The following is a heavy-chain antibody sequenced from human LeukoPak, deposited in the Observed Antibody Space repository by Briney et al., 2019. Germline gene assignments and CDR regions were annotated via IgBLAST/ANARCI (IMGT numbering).Heavy chain of an antibody. CDR1: GFTFNNFG. V-gene: IGHV3-30*02. D-gene: IGHD4-23*01. CDR2: MGYEGNHN. J-gene: IGHJ4*02. Sequence: PGGSLRLSCGSCGFTFNNFGMHWVRQAPGKGLEWVAFMGYEGNHNYYADSVKERVTISKDNSKATLYLQINSLRPEDTAVYYCARDLHGGYSSDYWGQGTLVTVSS. CDR3: ARDLHGGYSSDY.